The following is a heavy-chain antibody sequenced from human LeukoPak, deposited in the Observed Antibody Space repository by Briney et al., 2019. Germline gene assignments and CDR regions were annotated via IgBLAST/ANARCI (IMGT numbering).Heavy chain of an antibody. CDR2: ISSSSSYI. Sequence: PGGSLRLSCAASGFAFSRYLMHWVRHAPGKGLEWVSSISSSSSYIYYADSVKGRFTISRDNAKNSLYLQMNSLRAEDTAVYYCARVYCSSTSCPNHDAFDIWGQGTMVTVSS. J-gene: IGHJ3*02. D-gene: IGHD2-2*01. CDR1: GFAFSRYL. V-gene: IGHV3-21*01. CDR3: ARVYCSSTSCPNHDAFDI.